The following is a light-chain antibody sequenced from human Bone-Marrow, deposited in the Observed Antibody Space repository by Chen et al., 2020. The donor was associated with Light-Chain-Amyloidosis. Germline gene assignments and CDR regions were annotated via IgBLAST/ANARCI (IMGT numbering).Light chain of an antibody. CDR1: DLPTKY. Sequence: SYELTQPPSVSVSPGQTARITCSGDDLPTKYAYWYQQNPGQSPVLVIRRDTERPSGISERFYGSSAGTTATLTISGVQAEHEADYHGQSADSSGTYEVIFGGGTKLTVL. J-gene: IGLJ2*01. V-gene: IGLV3-25*03. CDR3: QSADSSGTYEVI. CDR2: RDT.